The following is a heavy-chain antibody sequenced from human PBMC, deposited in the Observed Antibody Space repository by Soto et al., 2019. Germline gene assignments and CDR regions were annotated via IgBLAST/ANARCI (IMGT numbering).Heavy chain of an antibody. D-gene: IGHD2-2*01. J-gene: IGHJ3*02. CDR2: IYDSVTS. CDR1: GGSISSGSYY. V-gene: IGHV4-39*01. CDR3: ARIKLERGAITAFDI. Sequence: QLQLQESGPGLVKPSETLSLTCAVSGGSISSGSYYWGWIRQPPGKGLEWIGSIYDSVTSYYNPSLKSRGTLSVDTSKNLCSLKLSSVTAADTAVYYCARIKLERGAITAFDIWGQGTMVTVSS.